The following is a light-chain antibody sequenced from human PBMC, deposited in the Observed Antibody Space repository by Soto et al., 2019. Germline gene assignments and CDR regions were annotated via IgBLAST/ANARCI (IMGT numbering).Light chain of an antibody. V-gene: IGLV1-44*01. J-gene: IGLJ1*01. Sequence: QSVLTQPPSASGTPGQRVTISCSGSNSNIGSNTVNWYQQLPGTAPKLLICTNNQRPSGVPDRFSGSKSGTSASLAISGLQSEDEADYYWASWDDSLYGYVFGAGTKLTVL. CDR3: ASWDDSLYGYV. CDR2: TNN. CDR1: NSNIGSNT.